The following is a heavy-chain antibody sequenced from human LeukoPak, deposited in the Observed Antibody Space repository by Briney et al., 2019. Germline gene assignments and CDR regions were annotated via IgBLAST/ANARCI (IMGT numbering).Heavy chain of an antibody. J-gene: IGHJ4*02. Sequence: PGRSLRLSCAASGFTFSSYGMHWVRQAPGQGLEWVAVISYDGSNKYYADSVKGRFTISRDNSKNTLYLQMNSLRAEDTAVYYCAKDYYSAFDYWGQGTLVTVSS. V-gene: IGHV3-30*18. CDR2: ISYDGSNK. D-gene: IGHD4/OR15-4a*01. CDR3: AKDYYSAFDY. CDR1: GFTFSSYG.